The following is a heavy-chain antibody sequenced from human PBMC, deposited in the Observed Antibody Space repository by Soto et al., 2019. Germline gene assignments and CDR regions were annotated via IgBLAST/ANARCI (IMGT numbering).Heavy chain of an antibody. Sequence: EVQLVESGGGLVQPGMSLRLSCAASGFTFDDYVVHWVRQAPGKGLEWVSGISWNSGSIAYADSVTGRFTISRDNVKNSLYLQMNSLRADVPAVSYCAKDKFMAPDPVSSSEEAFFDSWGQATLVTVSS. D-gene: IGHD3-22*01. J-gene: IGHJ4*02. CDR1: GFTFDDYV. V-gene: IGHV3-9*01. CDR2: ISWNSGSI. CDR3: AKDKFMAPDPVSSSEEAFFDS.